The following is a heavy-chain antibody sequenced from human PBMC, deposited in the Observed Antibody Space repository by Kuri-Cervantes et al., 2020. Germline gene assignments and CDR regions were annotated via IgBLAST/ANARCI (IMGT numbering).Heavy chain of an antibody. J-gene: IGHJ4*01. CDR1: GYTFPNYG. CDR2: IYPRSGNT. V-gene: IGHV1-18*01. CDR3: ARDLGAYYFDY. D-gene: IGHD3-16*01. Sequence: QVQLQESGAELARPGASMKLSCKASGYTFPNYGISWVKQRTGQGLEWIGEIYPRSGNTYYNEKFKGKATLTADKSSSTAYMELRSLTSEDSAVYFCARDLGAYYFDYWGQGTTLTVSS.